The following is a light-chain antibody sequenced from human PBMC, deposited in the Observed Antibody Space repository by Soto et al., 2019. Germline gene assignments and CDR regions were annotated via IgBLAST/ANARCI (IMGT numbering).Light chain of an antibody. CDR2: WAS. CDR1: QSVLYSPNNKNY. V-gene: IGKV4-1*01. CDR3: QQYYGSPFS. Sequence: DIVMTQSPDSLAVSLGERATINCKSSQSVLYSPNNKNYLAWYQQKPGQPPKLLISWASTREAGVPDRFSGSRSGTEFTLTISSLQAEDVAVYYCQQYYGSPFSFGQGTKLEI. J-gene: IGKJ2*03.